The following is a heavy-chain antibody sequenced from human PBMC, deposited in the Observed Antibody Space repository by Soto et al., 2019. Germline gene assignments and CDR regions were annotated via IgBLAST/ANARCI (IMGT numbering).Heavy chain of an antibody. J-gene: IGHJ4*02. CDR3: AHRGPGIAAAGLNY. V-gene: IGHV2-70*12. CDR1: GFSLSTSGMC. Sequence: SGPTLVNPTQTLTLTCSFSGFSLSTSGMCVNWIRQPPGRALEWLARIDWDSDKYYSTSLKTRLTITKDTSKNQVVLTMTNMDPVDTATYYCAHRGPGIAAAGLNYWGQGTLVTVSS. CDR2: IDWDSDK. D-gene: IGHD6-13*01.